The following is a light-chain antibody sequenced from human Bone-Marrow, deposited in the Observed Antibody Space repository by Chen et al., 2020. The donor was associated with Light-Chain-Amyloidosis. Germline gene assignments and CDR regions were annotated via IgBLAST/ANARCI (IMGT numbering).Light chain of an antibody. J-gene: IGKJ2*01. V-gene: IGKV2-40*01. CDR1: QSLVDSGDGNTY. Sequence: IVLTQTPLSLPVTPGEPASISCRSSQSLVDSGDGNTYLDWYVQKPGQSPDILIYTLSYRATGVPDRFSGSGSGTDFTLTISRLEPEDFAVYYCQHCGNSLPYTFGQGTKVEIK. CDR3: QHCGNSLPYT. CDR2: TLS.